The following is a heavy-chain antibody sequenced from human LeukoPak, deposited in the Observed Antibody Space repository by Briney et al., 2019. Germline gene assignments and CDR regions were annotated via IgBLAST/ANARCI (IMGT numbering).Heavy chain of an antibody. D-gene: IGHD5-24*01. Sequence: GASVKVSCKASGGTFSSYAISWVRQAPGQGLEWMGRIIPILGIANYAQKFQGRVTINADKSTSTAYMELSSLRSEDTAVYYCARDADWRLQGWGQGTLVTVSS. V-gene: IGHV1-69*04. CDR3: ARDADWRLQG. CDR2: IIPILGIA. J-gene: IGHJ4*02. CDR1: GGTFSSYA.